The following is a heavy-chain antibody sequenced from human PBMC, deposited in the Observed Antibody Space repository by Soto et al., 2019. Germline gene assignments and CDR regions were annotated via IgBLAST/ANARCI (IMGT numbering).Heavy chain of an antibody. CDR2: VSDSGIST. Sequence: DVQLVESGGGFIQPGGSLRLSCSASGFSISDYAMSWVRQAPGKGLEWVSSVSDSGISTFYRDSVKGRFAISRDTSKNTVSLQMNNLRVGDTALYYCAKDGRRNDDYWGPGTMVTVSA. CDR1: GFSISDYA. V-gene: IGHV3-23*04. J-gene: IGHJ4*03. CDR3: AKDGRRNDDY. D-gene: IGHD1-1*01.